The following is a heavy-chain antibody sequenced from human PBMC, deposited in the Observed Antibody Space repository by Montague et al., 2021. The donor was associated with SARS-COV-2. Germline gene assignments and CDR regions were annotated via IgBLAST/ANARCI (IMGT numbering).Heavy chain of an antibody. V-gene: IGHV4-39*01. CDR2: IFYRGNT. J-gene: IGHJ5*02. D-gene: IGHD6-19*01. CDR1: GGSINNTSYY. Sequence: SETLSLTCTVSGGSINNTSYYWGWIRQPPGKGLEWIGSIFYRGNTHYNASLKSRVTVSVDTSKNQFSLNLTSVTAADTALYYCARQTTSGSIAWGQGTLVTVSS. CDR3: ARQTTSGSIA.